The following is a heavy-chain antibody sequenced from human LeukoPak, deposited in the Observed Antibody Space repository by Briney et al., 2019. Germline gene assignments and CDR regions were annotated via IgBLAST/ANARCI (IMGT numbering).Heavy chain of an antibody. Sequence: ASVKVSCKASGYTLTSYYMHWVRQAPGQGLEWMGIINPSGGSTSYAQKFQGRVTMTRDMSTSTVYMELSSLRSEDTAVYYCARAGGVAALGNWFDAWGQGTLVTVSA. CDR2: INPSGGST. CDR1: GYTLTSYY. CDR3: ARAGGVAALGNWFDA. J-gene: IGHJ5*02. V-gene: IGHV1-46*01. D-gene: IGHD2-15*01.